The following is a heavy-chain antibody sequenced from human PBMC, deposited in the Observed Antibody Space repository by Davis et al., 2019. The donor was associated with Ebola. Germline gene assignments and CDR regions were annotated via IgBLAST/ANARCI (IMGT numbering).Heavy chain of an antibody. J-gene: IGHJ4*02. CDR2: MKNDGSEK. Sequence: PGGSLRLSCAASGFTFSNYWMSWARQAPGKGLEWVANMKNDGSEKYYVDSVKGRFTISRDNTKNSLFLQMNSLRAEDTAVYYCVRLNSNSINSDYWGQGTLVTVSS. V-gene: IGHV3-7*03. CDR3: VRLNSNSINSDY. D-gene: IGHD2/OR15-2a*01. CDR1: GFTFSNYW.